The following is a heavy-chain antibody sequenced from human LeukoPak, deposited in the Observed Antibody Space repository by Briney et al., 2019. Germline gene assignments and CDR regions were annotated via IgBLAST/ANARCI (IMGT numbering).Heavy chain of an antibody. CDR1: GGSISTYY. D-gene: IGHD6-6*01. CDR2: IYHSGST. CDR3: ARGGAARLHFQN. J-gene: IGHJ1*01. Sequence: PSETLSLTGTVSGGSISTYYWNRIRQPPGKGLEWIGYIYHSGSTNYNPSLQSRVTISVDTSKNQFSLNLNSVTAADTAVYYCARGGAARLHFQNWRQGTLVSVLS. V-gene: IGHV4-59*01.